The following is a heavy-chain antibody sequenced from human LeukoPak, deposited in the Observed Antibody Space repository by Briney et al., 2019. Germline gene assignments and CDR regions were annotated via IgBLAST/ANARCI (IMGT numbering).Heavy chain of an antibody. J-gene: IGHJ4*02. Sequence: SETLSLTRTVSGGSISSGGYYWSGIRQHPGKGLEWIGYIYYSGSTYYNPSLKSRVTISVDTSKNQFSLKLSSVTAADTAVYYCARGYRAEFDYWGQGTLVTVSS. D-gene: IGHD1-26*01. CDR1: GGSISSGGYY. CDR2: IYYSGST. CDR3: ARGYRAEFDY. V-gene: IGHV4-31*03.